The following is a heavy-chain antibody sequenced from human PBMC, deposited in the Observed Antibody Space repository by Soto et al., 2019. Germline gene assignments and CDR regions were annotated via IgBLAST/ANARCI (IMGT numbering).Heavy chain of an antibody. CDR1: GGSISSLTYN. CDR3: ARHTMTTVTTVDS. J-gene: IGHJ4*02. V-gene: IGHV4-39*01. Sequence: QLQLQESGPGLVRPSETLSLTCTVSGGSISSLTYNWGWIRQPPGKGLEWIGNIYYSGSPYYNPSRKSSGTISVDTSKNQFSLRLRSVTAADTALYYCARHTMTTVTTVDSWGQGTLVTVSS. D-gene: IGHD4-17*01. CDR2: IYYSGSP.